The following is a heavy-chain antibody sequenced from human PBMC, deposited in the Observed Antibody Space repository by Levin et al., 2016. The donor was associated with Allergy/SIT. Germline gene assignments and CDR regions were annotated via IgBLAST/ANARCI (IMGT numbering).Heavy chain of an antibody. CDR1: GFTFSSNG. CDR3: ARVGLASYSMVAAAGRDSVWAFDI. D-gene: IGHD6-13*01. V-gene: IGHV3-30*03. Sequence: GESLKISCVDSGFTFSSNGMHWVRQAPGKGLEWVAVISYDGSKKYYADSVKGRFTISRDNSKNTLYLQMSSLRAEDTAVYYCARVGLASYSMVAAAGRDSVWAFDIWGQGTMVTVSS. J-gene: IGHJ3*02. CDR2: ISYDGSKK.